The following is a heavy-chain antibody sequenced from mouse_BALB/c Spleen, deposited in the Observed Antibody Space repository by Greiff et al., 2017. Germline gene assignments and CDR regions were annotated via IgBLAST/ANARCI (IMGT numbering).Heavy chain of an antibody. Sequence: EVMLVESGGDLVTPGGSLKLSCAASGFTFSSYGMSWVRQTPDTRLEWVATSSSGGSYTYSPASVQGRFTISRDNAQNTLYLQMRSLKSEDTAMYDWARPGTEAWFADGGQGTRVTVAA. CDR2: SSSGGSYT. D-gene: IGHD3-3*01. CDR1: GFTFSSYG. V-gene: IGHV5-6*01. CDR3: ARPGTEAWFAD. J-gene: IGHJ3*01.